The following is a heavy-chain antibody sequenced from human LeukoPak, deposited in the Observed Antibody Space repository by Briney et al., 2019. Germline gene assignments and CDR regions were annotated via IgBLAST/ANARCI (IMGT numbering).Heavy chain of an antibody. V-gene: IGHV1-18*04. D-gene: IGHD6-6*01. J-gene: IGHJ4*02. CDR1: GYTFTGYY. CDR3: ARMSSSVSFDY. Sequence: GASVKVSCKASGYTFTGYYIHWVRQAPGQGLEWMGWISAYNGNTNYAQKLQGRVTMTTDTSTSTAYMELRSLRSDDTAVYYCARMSSSVSFDYWGQGTLVTVSS. CDR2: ISAYNGNT.